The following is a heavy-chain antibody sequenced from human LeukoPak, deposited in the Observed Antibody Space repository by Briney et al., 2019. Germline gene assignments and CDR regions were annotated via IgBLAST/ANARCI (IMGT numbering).Heavy chain of an antibody. D-gene: IGHD6-13*01. CDR3: ACDRDSSSWYGVFHQ. Sequence: GGSLRLSCAASGFTLSSYWMSWVRQAPGQGLEWVANIKQDGSEKYYVDSVKGRFTISRDNPKNSLYLQMNSLKAWARPVHYRACDRDSSSWYGVFHQGDQETLLPLSS. CDR1: GFTLSSYW. J-gene: IGHJ4*02. V-gene: IGHV3-7*01. CDR2: IKQDGSEK.